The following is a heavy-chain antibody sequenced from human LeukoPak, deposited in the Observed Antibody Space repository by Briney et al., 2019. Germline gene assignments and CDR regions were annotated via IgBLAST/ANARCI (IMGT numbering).Heavy chain of an antibody. CDR1: GGSISSHY. Sequence: SETLSLTCTVSGGSISSHYWSWIRQPPGKGLEWIGYIYYSGSTNYNPSLKSRVTISVDTSKNQFSLKLSSVTAADTAVYYCARGNLDFWSGYYLSYFDYRGQGTLVTVSS. J-gene: IGHJ4*02. CDR3: ARGNLDFWSGYYLSYFDY. D-gene: IGHD3-3*01. V-gene: IGHV4-59*11. CDR2: IYYSGST.